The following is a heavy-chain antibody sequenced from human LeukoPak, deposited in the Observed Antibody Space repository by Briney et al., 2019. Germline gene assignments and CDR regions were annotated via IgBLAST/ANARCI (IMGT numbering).Heavy chain of an antibody. J-gene: IGHJ5*02. Sequence: GGSLRLSCAASGFTFSDYYMSWIRQAPGKGLEWVSSISSGGGTIYYADSVKGRFTISRDNAKNSLYLQINSLRAEDTAVYFCARVLREWLLFGWFDPWGQGTLVTVSS. D-gene: IGHD3-3*01. CDR2: ISSGGGTI. CDR3: ARVLREWLLFGWFDP. V-gene: IGHV3-11*01. CDR1: GFTFSDYY.